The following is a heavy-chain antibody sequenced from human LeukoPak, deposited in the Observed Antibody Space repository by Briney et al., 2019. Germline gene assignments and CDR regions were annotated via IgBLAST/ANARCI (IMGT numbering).Heavy chain of an antibody. CDR2: ISSSSSYI. Sequence: GGSLRLSCAASGFTFSSYAMSWVRQAPGKGLEWVSSISSSSSYIYYVDSVKGRFTISRDNAKNSLYLQMNSLRAEDTAVYYCATSTDWRLDYYDSSGSLDAFDIWGQGTMVTVSS. CDR1: GFTFSSYA. V-gene: IGHV3-21*01. J-gene: IGHJ3*02. D-gene: IGHD3-22*01. CDR3: ATSTDWRLDYYDSSGSLDAFDI.